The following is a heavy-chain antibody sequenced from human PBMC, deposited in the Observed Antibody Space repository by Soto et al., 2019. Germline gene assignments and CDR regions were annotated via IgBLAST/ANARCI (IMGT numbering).Heavy chain of an antibody. Sequence: QVQLVESGGGVVQPGRSLRLSCAASGFTFSSYGMHWVRQAPGKGLEWVTVISYDGNVAYYADSVQGRFSISRDNSKNTLYLQLNSLRTEDTAMYYCAKEGPIPSWYFDYWGQGTLVTVSS. CDR2: ISYDGNVA. J-gene: IGHJ4*02. CDR1: GFTFSSYG. D-gene: IGHD2-2*01. V-gene: IGHV3-30*18. CDR3: AKEGPIPSWYFDY.